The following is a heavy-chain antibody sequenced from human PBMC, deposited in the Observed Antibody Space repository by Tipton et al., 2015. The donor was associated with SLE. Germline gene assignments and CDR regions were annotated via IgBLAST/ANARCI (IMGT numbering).Heavy chain of an antibody. CDR1: GSSISNYY. V-gene: IGHV4-4*07. D-gene: IGHD4-17*01. CDR2: VHTSGST. J-gene: IGHJ4*02. Sequence: TLSLTCTVSGSSISNYYWSWIRQSAGKGLEWIGRVHTSGSTSYNPSLQSRLTMSLDTSNNQLYLRLSSVTAADTAIYYCASVDDTVTSHFEYWGQGTLVTVSS. CDR3: ASVDDTVTSHFEY.